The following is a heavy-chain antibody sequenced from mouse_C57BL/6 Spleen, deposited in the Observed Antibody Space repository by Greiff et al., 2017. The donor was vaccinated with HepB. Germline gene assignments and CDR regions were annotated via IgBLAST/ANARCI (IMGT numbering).Heavy chain of an antibody. Sequence: EVQLVESGGGLVKPGGSLKLSCAASGFTFSSYTMSWVRQTPEKRLEWVATISGGGGNTYYPDSVKGRFTISRDNAKNTLDLQMSSLRSEDTALYYCARRGSGYYYAMDYWGQGTSVTVSS. CDR2: ISGGGGNT. V-gene: IGHV5-9*01. D-gene: IGHD3-2*02. CDR3: ARRGSGYYYAMDY. CDR1: GFTFSSYT. J-gene: IGHJ4*01.